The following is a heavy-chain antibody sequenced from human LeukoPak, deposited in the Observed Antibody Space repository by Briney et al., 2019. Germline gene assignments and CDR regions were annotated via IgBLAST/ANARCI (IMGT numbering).Heavy chain of an antibody. Sequence: SETLSLTCTVSGGSISSYYWSWIRQHPGKGLEWIGYIYYSGSTYYNPSLKSRVTISVDTSKNQFSLKLSSVTAADTAVYYCARALPPRVFGVVIPPYFDYWGQGTLVTVSS. CDR1: GGSISSYY. J-gene: IGHJ4*02. V-gene: IGHV4-59*06. D-gene: IGHD3-3*01. CDR2: IYYSGST. CDR3: ARALPPRVFGVVIPPYFDY.